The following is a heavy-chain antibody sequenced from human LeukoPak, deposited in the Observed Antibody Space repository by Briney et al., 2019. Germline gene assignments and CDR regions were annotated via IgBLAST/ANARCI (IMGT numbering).Heavy chain of an antibody. CDR3: AREILFPTSNYFDY. J-gene: IGHJ4*02. CDR1: GFTFSSYG. Sequence: GGSLRLSCAASGFTFSSYGMHWVRQAPGKGLEWVAVIWYDGSNKYYAVSVKGRFTISRDNSKNTLYLQMNSLRAEDTAVYYCAREILFPTSNYFDYWGQGTLVTVSS. D-gene: IGHD3-9*01. CDR2: IWYDGSNK. V-gene: IGHV3-33*01.